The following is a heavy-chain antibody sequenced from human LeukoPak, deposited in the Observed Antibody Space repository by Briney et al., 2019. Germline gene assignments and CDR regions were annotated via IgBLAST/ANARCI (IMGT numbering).Heavy chain of an antibody. D-gene: IGHD3-22*01. Sequence: GGSLRLSCAASGFTFSSYAMSWVRQAPGKGLEWVSAVSGRADSTCYADSVKGRFTISRDNSKNTLYLQMNSLRAEDTAVYYCAKDYRLYDSSGLVDYWGQGTLVTVSS. J-gene: IGHJ4*02. CDR1: GFTFSSYA. V-gene: IGHV3-23*01. CDR2: VSGRADST. CDR3: AKDYRLYDSSGLVDY.